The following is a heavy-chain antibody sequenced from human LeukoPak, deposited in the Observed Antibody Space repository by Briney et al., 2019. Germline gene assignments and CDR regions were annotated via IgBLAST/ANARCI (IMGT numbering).Heavy chain of an antibody. V-gene: IGHV3-7*01. CDR1: GFTFSNYW. CDR2: IKQDGSEK. CDR3: ARDHLEDYFDY. J-gene: IGHJ4*02. D-gene: IGHD5-24*01. Sequence: GGSLRLSCAASGFTFSNYWMTWVRQAPGKGLEWVANIKQDGSEKYYVDSVKGRFTISRDNAKNSLYLQMNSLRAEDTAVYYCARDHLEDYFDYWGQGTLVTVSS.